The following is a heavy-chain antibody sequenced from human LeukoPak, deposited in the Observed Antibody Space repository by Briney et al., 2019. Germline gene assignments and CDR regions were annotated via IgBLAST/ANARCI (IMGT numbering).Heavy chain of an antibody. J-gene: IGHJ5*02. CDR2: ISGNGGSK. V-gene: IGHV3-43*02. CDR3: AKDSARYCSGGSCSRYES. D-gene: IGHD2-15*01. Sequence: GGSLRLSCVASGFTFDDYAMHWVRQAPGKGLEWVSLISGNGGSKYYADSVKGRFTISRDNNKDSLFLQMNSLRTEDSALYYCAKDSARYCSGGSCSRYESWGQGTLVTVSS. CDR1: GFTFDDYA.